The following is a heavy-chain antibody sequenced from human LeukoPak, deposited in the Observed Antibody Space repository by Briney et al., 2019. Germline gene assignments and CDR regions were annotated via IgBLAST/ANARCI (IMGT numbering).Heavy chain of an antibody. Sequence: KSSETLSLTCTVSGGSISSYYWSWIRQPPGKGLEWIGYIHYSGSTNYNPSLKSRVTISADTSKNQFSLRLTSVTAADTAVYYCARQTGSGLFILPGGQGTLVTVSS. V-gene: IGHV4-59*08. CDR3: ARQTGSGLFILP. CDR2: IHYSGST. D-gene: IGHD3/OR15-3a*01. CDR1: GGSISSYY. J-gene: IGHJ4*02.